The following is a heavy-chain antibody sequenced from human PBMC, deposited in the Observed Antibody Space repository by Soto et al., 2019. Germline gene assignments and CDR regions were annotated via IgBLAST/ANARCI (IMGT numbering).Heavy chain of an antibody. CDR2: ISSSSSYI. J-gene: IGHJ6*03. D-gene: IGHD2-15*01. Sequence: EVQLVESGGGLVKPGGSLRLSCAASGFTFSSYSMNWVRQAPGKGLEWVSSISSSSSYIYYADSVKGRFTISRDNAKNSLYLQMNSLRAEDTAVYYCARDMGYCSGGSCHFPGLYYSYYYYMDVWGKGTTVTVSS. CDR3: ARDMGYCSGGSCHFPGLYYSYYYYMDV. CDR1: GFTFSSYS. V-gene: IGHV3-21*01.